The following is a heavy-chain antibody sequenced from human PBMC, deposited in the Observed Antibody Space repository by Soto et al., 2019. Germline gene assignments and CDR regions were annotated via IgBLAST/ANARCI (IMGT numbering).Heavy chain of an antibody. Sequence: GGSLRLSCAASGFSFSSYWMHWVRQAPGKGLVWVSRINSDGSSSSYADSVKGRFTISRDNAKNTLFLQMNSLRAEDTAVYFCASPLGSYPAPLTFFGYWGQGTLVTVSS. CDR1: GFSFSSYW. CDR2: INSDGSSS. J-gene: IGHJ4*02. D-gene: IGHD3-10*01. CDR3: ASPLGSYPAPLTFFGY. V-gene: IGHV3-74*01.